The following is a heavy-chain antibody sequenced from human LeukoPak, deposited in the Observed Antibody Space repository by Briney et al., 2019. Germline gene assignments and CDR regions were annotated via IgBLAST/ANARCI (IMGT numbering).Heavy chain of an antibody. CDR1: GYTCTGYY. D-gene: IGHD5-12*01. CDR2: INPNSGDT. Sequence: ASVKVSCKASGYTCTGYYMSWVRQAPGQGLEWMGWINPNSGDTNYAQKFQGRVTMTRDTSIRTAYMELNRLRSDDTAVYYCARDSGLGYSGYDLAWWGQGTLVTVSS. CDR3: ARDSGLGYSGYDLAW. V-gene: IGHV1-2*02. J-gene: IGHJ4*02.